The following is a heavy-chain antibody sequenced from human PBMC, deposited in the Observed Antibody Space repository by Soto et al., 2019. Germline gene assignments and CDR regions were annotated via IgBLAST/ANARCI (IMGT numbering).Heavy chain of an antibody. V-gene: IGHV3-23*01. CDR2: ISGSGGST. J-gene: IGHJ6*02. D-gene: IGHD3-10*01. CDR3: ANTMVRGVIPAPIYYYYGMDV. CDR1: GFTFSSYA. Sequence: GGSLRLSCAASGFTFSSYAMSWVRQAPGKGLEWVSAISGSGGSTYYADSVKGRFTISRDNSKNTLYLQMNSLRAEDTAVYYCANTMVRGVIPAPIYYYYGMDVWGQGTTVTVSS.